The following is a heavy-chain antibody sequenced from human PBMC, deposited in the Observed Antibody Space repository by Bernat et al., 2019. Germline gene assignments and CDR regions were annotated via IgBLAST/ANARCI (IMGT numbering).Heavy chain of an antibody. J-gene: IGHJ5*02. V-gene: IGHV3-23*01. CDR2: ISGSGDGTT. CDR1: GFTFSNYA. Sequence: EVQLLESGGGVVQPGGSLRLSCAASGFTFSNYAMTWVRQATGKGLEWVSTISGSGDGTTYYADSVKGRFTISRDNSNNTLYLQMNNLKADDTALYYCAKGPSKRWFDPWGQGTLVTVSS. CDR3: AKGPSKRWFDP.